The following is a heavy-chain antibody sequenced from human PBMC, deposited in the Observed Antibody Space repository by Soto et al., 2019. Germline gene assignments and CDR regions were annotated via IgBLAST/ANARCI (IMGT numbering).Heavy chain of an antibody. D-gene: IGHD2-2*01. J-gene: IGHJ5*02. Sequence: ASETLSLTCTVSGGSISSSSYYWGWIRQPPGKGIDWFGSIYYSGSTYYNPSFKSRVTISVDTSKNQFSLKLSSVTAADTAVYYCARQDRGSYFDIVVVPAAISWGPGTLVTVSS. CDR2: IYYSGST. CDR1: GGSISSSSYY. V-gene: IGHV4-39*01. CDR3: ARQDRGSYFDIVVVPAAIS.